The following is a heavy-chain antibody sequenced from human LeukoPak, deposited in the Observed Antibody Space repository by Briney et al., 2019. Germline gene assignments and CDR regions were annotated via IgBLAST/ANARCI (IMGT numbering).Heavy chain of an antibody. J-gene: IGHJ4*02. Sequence: GGSLRLSCAASGFTFSSYWMHWVRQAPGKGLVWVSRVNNNGSTTSYADSVRGRFTISRDNTKNTLYLQMNSLRAEDTAVYFCLAAAGTIGWGQGTLVTVSS. D-gene: IGHD6-13*01. CDR1: GFTFSSYW. CDR2: VNNNGSTT. V-gene: IGHV3-74*01. CDR3: LAAAGTIG.